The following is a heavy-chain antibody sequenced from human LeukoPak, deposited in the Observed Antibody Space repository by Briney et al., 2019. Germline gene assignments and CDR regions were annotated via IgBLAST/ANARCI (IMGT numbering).Heavy chain of an antibody. D-gene: IGHD4-17*01. J-gene: IGHJ4*02. V-gene: IGHV3-66*01. CDR3: ARVDYGDYGFDY. CDR2: IYSGGST. CDR1: GFTVSSNY. Sequence: PGGSLRLSCAASGFTVSSNYMSWVGQAPGKGLDWVSVIYSGGSTYYADSVKGRFTISRDNSKNTLYLQMNSLRAEDTAVYYCARVDYGDYGFDYWGQGTLVTVSS.